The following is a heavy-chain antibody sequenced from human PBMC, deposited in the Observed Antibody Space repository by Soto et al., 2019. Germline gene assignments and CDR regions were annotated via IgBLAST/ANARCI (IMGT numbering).Heavy chain of an antibody. Sequence: SETLSLSCAVCGGSFSGYYWSWIRQPPGKGLEWIGEINHSGGTNYNPSLKSRVTMSVDTSKNQFSLKLSSVTAADTAFYCCARGISVAGTSGWFDPWGQGALVTVSS. CDR3: ARGISVAGTSGWFDP. V-gene: IGHV4-34*01. CDR1: GGSFSGYY. D-gene: IGHD6-19*01. J-gene: IGHJ5*02. CDR2: INHSGGT.